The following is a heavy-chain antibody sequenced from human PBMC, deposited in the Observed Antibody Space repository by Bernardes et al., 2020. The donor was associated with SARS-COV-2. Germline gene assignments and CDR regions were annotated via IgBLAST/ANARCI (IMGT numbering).Heavy chain of an antibody. Sequence: SETLSLTCTVSGGSISSYYWSWIRQPPGKGLEWIGYIYYSGSTNYNPSLKSRVTISVDTSKNQFSLKLSSVTAADTAVYYCARASPYYYGMDVWGQGTTVTVSS. V-gene: IGHV4-59*01. CDR2: IYYSGST. J-gene: IGHJ6*02. CDR3: ARASPYYYGMDV. CDR1: GGSISSYY.